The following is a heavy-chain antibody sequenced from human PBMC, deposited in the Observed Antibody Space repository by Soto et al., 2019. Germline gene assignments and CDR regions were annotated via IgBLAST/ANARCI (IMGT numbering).Heavy chain of an antibody. J-gene: IGHJ6*02. CDR3: AKDHYDSSGYYYYYYGMDV. Sequence: QVQLVESGGGVVQPGRSLRLSCAASGFTFSSYGMHWVRQAPGKGLEWVAVISYDGSNKYYADSVKGRFTISRDNSKNTLYLQKNSLRAEDTAVYYCAKDHYDSSGYYYYYYGMDVWGQGTTVTVSS. CDR2: ISYDGSNK. CDR1: GFTFSSYG. D-gene: IGHD3-22*01. V-gene: IGHV3-30*18.